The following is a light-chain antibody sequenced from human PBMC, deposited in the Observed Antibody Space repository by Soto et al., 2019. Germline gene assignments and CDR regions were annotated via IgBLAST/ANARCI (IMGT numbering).Light chain of an antibody. J-gene: IGKJ1*01. CDR3: QQYNDGPPWT. Sequence: DIVMTQSPATLSVSPGGRVTLSCRASQSINTNLAWYQQKPGQPPRLLIYGASTRATGIPARFSGSGSGTEFSLTINSLQSEDVSVYYCQQYNDGPPWTFGRGTKVEIK. CDR2: GAS. V-gene: IGKV3-15*01. CDR1: QSINTN.